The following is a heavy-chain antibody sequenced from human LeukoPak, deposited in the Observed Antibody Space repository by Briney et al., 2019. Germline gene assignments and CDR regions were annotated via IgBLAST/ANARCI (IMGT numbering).Heavy chain of an antibody. CDR3: ARHPEALFHLDS. J-gene: IGHJ5*01. CDR1: GGSISGYY. Sequence: SETLSLTCTVSGGSISGYYWSWVRQPPGKGLEWIGQIHYSGSTNYNPSLKSRVTISVDTSNNQFSLRLSSVTDADAAVYYCARHPEALFHLDSRGQGTLVTVS. D-gene: IGHD1-14*01. V-gene: IGHV4-59*08. CDR2: IHYSGST.